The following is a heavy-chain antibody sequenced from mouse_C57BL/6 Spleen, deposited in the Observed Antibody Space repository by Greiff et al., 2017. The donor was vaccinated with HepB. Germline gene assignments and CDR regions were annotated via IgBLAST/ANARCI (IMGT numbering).Heavy chain of an antibody. CDR1: GYTFTDYE. CDR3: TNYDYDDYAMDY. D-gene: IGHD2-4*01. J-gene: IGHJ4*01. CDR2: IDPETGGT. V-gene: IGHV1-15*01. Sequence: VQVVESGAELVRPGASVTLSCKASGYTFTDYEMHWVKQTPVHGLEWIGAIDPETGGTAYNQKFKGKAILTADKSSSTAYMELRSLTSEDSAVYYCTNYDYDDYAMDYWGQGTSVTVSS.